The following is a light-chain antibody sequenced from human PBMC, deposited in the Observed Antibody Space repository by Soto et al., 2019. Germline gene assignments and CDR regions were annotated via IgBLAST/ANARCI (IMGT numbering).Light chain of an antibody. V-gene: IGLV1-40*01. CDR3: QSYDSSLSGPVV. J-gene: IGLJ2*01. Sequence: QPVLTQPPSVSGAPGQRVTNSCTGSSSNIGAGYDVHWYQQLPGTAPKLLIYGNSNRPSGVPDRFSGSKSGTSASLAITGLQAEDEADYYCQSYDSSLSGPVVFGGGTKVTVL. CDR2: GNS. CDR1: SSNIGAGYD.